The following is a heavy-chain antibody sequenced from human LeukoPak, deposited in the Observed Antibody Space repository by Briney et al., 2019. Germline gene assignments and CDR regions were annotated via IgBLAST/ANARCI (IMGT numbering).Heavy chain of an antibody. V-gene: IGHV3-74*01. CDR2: INSDGSST. D-gene: IGHD2-15*01. CDR3: ARDPCSGGSCYVGGFDY. CDR1: GFTFSSYW. J-gene: IGHJ4*02. Sequence: PGGSLRLSCAASGFTFSSYWMHWVRQAPGKGLVRVSRINSDGSSTSYADSVKGRFTISRDNAKNTLYLQMNSLRAEDTAVYYCARDPCSGGSCYVGGFDYWGQGTLVTVSS.